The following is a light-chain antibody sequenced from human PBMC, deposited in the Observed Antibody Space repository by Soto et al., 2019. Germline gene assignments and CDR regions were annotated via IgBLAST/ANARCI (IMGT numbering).Light chain of an antibody. CDR1: SSDVGGYNL. J-gene: IGLJ1*01. CDR3: CSYAGTSSYA. CDR2: EVT. V-gene: IGLV2-23*02. Sequence: QSALTQPASVSGSLGQAITISCTGTSSDVGGYNLVSWYQQHPGKAPKLMIYEVTKRPSGVSNRFSASKSGDTASLTISGLQAEDEADYCCCSYAGTSSYAFGTGTKVTVL.